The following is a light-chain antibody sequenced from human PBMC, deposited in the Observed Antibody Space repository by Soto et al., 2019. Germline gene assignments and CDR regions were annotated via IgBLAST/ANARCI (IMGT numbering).Light chain of an antibody. Sequence: QSVLTQPPSVSGAPGQRVTFSCTGSSSNIGAIYGVHWYQQLPGTAPKLLIYVNTNRPSGVPDRFSASKSGTSASLAITGLQAEDEADYYCQSYDDSLSAFVFGTGTKVTVL. CDR1: SSNIGAIYG. V-gene: IGLV1-40*01. CDR3: QSYDDSLSAFV. CDR2: VNT. J-gene: IGLJ1*01.